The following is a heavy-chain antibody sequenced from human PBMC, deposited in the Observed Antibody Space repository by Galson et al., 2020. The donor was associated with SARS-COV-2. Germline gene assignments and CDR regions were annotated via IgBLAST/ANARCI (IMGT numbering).Heavy chain of an antibody. CDR1: GFTFSSYA. Sequence: GGSLRLSCAASGFTFSSYAMHWVRQAPGKGLEWVAVISYDGSNKYYADSVKGRFTISRDNSKNTLYLQMNSLRAEDTAVYYCARGSGSYFSHVSWGQGTLVTVSS. J-gene: IGHJ4*02. CDR3: ARGSGSYFSHVS. D-gene: IGHD1-26*01. V-gene: IGHV3-30-3*01. CDR2: ISYDGSNK.